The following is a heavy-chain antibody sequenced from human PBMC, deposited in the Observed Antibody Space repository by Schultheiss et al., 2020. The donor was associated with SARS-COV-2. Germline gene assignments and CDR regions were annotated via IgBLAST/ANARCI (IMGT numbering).Heavy chain of an antibody. CDR2: IYSGGST. CDR3: AALRGPINF. Sequence: GESLKISCAASGFTVSSNYMSWVRQAPGKGLEWVSVIYSGGSTYYADSVKGRFTISRDNSKNTLYLQMNSLRAEDTAIYYCAALRGPINFWGQGTLVTVSS. CDR1: GFTVSSNY. J-gene: IGHJ4*02. V-gene: IGHV3-66*01. D-gene: IGHD3-10*01.